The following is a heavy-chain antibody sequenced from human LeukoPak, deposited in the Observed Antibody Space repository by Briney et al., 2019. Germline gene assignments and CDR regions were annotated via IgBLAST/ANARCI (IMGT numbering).Heavy chain of an antibody. Sequence: GGSLRLSCAASGLTFINYWMHWVRQAPGKGLVWVSRINGVGTTISYADSVKGRFTISRDNAKNTLYLQMNSLRAEDTAVYYCAKEAAGADFDYWGQGTLVTVSP. CDR1: GLTFINYW. V-gene: IGHV3-74*01. D-gene: IGHD6-13*01. J-gene: IGHJ4*02. CDR2: INGVGTTI. CDR3: AKEAAGADFDY.